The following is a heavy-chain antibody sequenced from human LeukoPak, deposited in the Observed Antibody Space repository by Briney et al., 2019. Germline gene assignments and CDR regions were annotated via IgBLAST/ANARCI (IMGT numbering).Heavy chain of an antibody. J-gene: IGHJ4*02. CDR1: GFTFDDYW. V-gene: IGHV3-7*01. CDR3: ARVAIFGVILGFDY. CDR2: INQDGSEK. Sequence: GGSLRLSCGASGFTFDDYWMSWVRQAPGRGLEWVANINQDGSEKYYLDSAKGRFTISRDNARNSLYLQVNSLRAEDTAAYYCARVAIFGVILGFDYWGQGTLVTVSS. D-gene: IGHD3-3*01.